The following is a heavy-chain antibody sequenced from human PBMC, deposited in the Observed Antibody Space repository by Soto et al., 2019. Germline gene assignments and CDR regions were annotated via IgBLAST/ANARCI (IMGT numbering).Heavy chain of an antibody. J-gene: IGHJ4*02. CDR1: GYSFTGYY. Sequence: HEHLVQSGAEVKRPGASLKVSCKASGYSFTGYYIHWVRQAPGQGLEWMGWINPDSGATNYAPNFQGRVPLTSDTSISTASMDLTSLTSDDTAVYYCARGDYGTGGYPFPYFDYWGQGTLVIVSS. V-gene: IGHV1-2*02. D-gene: IGHD2-8*02. CDR3: ARGDYGTGGYPFPYFDY. CDR2: INPDSGAT.